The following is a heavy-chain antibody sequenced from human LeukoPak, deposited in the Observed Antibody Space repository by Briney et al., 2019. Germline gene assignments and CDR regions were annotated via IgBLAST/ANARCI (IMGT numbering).Heavy chain of an antibody. CDR1: GFTFSSYW. V-gene: IGHV3-23*01. CDR3: AKKVVVGATSPYSDFQD. CDR2: ISGSGVTT. Sequence: PGGSLRLSCAASGFTFSSYWMSWVRLAPGKGLEWVSAISGSGVTTHYAGSVKGRFSISRDNSKNTLYLQMNSLRAEDTALYYCAKKVVVGATSPYSDFQDWGQGTLVTVSS. J-gene: IGHJ1*01. D-gene: IGHD1-26*01.